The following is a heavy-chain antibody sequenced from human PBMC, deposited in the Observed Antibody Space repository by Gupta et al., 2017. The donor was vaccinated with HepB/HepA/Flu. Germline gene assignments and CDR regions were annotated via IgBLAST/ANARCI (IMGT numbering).Heavy chain of an antibody. CDR1: GFSLSTSGVG. J-gene: IGHJ4*02. D-gene: IGHD3-10*01. CDR3: AHSPLVPDYYGSGSPPFDY. V-gene: IGHV2-5*02. Sequence: QITLKESGPTLVKPTQTLTLTCTFSGFSLSTSGVGVGWIRQPPGKALEWLALIYWDDDKRYSPSLKSRLTITKDTSKNQVVLTMTNMDPVDTATYYCAHSPLVPDYYGSGSPPFDYWGQGTLVTVSS. CDR2: IYWDDDK.